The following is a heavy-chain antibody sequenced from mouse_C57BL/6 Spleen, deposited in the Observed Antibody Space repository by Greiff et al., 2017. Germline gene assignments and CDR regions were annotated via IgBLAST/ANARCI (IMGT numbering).Heavy chain of an antibody. CDR3: ARYLITTVVATRAMDD. J-gene: IGHJ4*01. CDR1: GYTFTGYW. CDR2: ILPGSGST. D-gene: IGHD1-1*01. Sequence: VQLQQSGAELMKPGASVKLSCKATGYTFTGYWIEWVKQRPGHGLEWIGEILPGSGSTNYNEKFKGKATFTADTSSNTAYMQLSSLTTEDSAIYYCARYLITTVVATRAMDDWGQGTSVTVSS. V-gene: IGHV1-9*01.